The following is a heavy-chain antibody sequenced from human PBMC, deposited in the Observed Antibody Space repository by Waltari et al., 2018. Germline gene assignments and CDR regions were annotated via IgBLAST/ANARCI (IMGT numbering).Heavy chain of an antibody. Sequence: QVQLQQWGAGLLKPSETLSLTCAVYGGSFSGYCWSGVRRSPGKGLEWIGQINHGGSTNSNPSLKSRVSISVDTSKNQFSLKVTSVTAADTAVYYCARRPDGFDIWGQGTKVTVSS. J-gene: IGHJ3*02. V-gene: IGHV4-34*01. CDR2: INHGGST. CDR1: GGSFSGYC. CDR3: ARRPDGFDI.